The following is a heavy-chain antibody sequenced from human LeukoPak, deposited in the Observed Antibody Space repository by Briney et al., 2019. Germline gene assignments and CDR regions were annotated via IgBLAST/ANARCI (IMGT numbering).Heavy chain of an antibody. CDR2: ISGSGGGT. V-gene: IGHV3-23*01. D-gene: IGHD3-22*01. CDR1: GFTFSSYA. J-gene: IGHJ4*02. CDR3: AKVPPSIVVVITHFDY. Sequence: GGSLRLSCAASGFTFSSYAVSWVRQAPGKGLEWVSAISGSGGGTYYADSVKGRFTISRDNSKNTLYLQMNSLRAEDTAVYYCAKVPPSIVVVITHFDYWGQGTLVTVSS.